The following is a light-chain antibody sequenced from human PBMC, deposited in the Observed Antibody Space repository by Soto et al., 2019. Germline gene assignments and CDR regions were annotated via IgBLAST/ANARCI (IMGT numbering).Light chain of an antibody. J-gene: IGKJ5*01. CDR1: QDIAGY. Sequence: IQESQSPSSVSASVGDRVTSTCPASQDIAGYLAWYQHKPGRTPQLLIHGASRLQSGVPARFSGSGSGTDFTLSINSLQPEDFATYYCQQAYSFPITFGQGTRLEIK. CDR2: GAS. CDR3: QQAYSFPIT. V-gene: IGKV1D-12*01.